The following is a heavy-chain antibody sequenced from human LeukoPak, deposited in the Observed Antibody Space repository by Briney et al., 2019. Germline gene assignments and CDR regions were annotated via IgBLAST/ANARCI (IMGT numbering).Heavy chain of an antibody. CDR1: GFTFSSYE. CDR3: ARHAGVNNHYYSMDV. CDR2: ISSSGTTI. V-gene: IGHV3-48*03. J-gene: IGHJ6*02. Sequence: GGSLRLSCAASGFTFSSYEMNWVRQAPGKGLEWVSYISSSGTTIYYADSVKGRFTISRDNAKNSLYLQMNSLRAEDTAVYYCARHAGVNNHYYSMDVWGQGTTVTVSS. D-gene: IGHD1/OR15-1a*01.